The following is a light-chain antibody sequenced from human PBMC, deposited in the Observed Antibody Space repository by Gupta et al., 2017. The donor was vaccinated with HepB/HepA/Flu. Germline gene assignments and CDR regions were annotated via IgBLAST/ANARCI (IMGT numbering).Light chain of an antibody. CDR1: QGISSY. V-gene: IGKV1-9*01. Sequence: DIQLTQSPSFLSASVGDRVTITCRASQGISSYLAWYQQRPGKAPNLLIYAASTLQSGVPSRFSGTGSETEFTVTISSLQPEDFATYYCQQFNSYPVTFGQGTRLEIK. CDR2: AAS. CDR3: QQFNSYPVT. J-gene: IGKJ5*01.